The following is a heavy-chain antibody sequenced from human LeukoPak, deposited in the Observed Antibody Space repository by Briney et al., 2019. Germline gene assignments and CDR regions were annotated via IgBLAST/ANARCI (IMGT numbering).Heavy chain of an antibody. CDR2: IYYSGST. J-gene: IGHJ3*02. CDR3: ARDGRGYSYGYSDI. CDR1: GGSISSSSYY. Sequence: SETLSLTCTVSGGSISSSSYYWGWIRQPPGKGLEWIGSIYYSGSTYYNPSLKSRVTISVATSKNQLSLKLNSVTAADTAVYYCARDGRGYSYGYSDIWGQGTMVTVSS. D-gene: IGHD5-18*01. V-gene: IGHV4-39*07.